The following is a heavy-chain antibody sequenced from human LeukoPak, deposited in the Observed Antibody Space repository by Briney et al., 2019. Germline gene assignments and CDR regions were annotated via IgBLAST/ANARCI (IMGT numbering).Heavy chain of an antibody. J-gene: IGHJ5*02. CDR2: IRYDGSNK. D-gene: IGHD2-2*01. CDR1: GFTFNSYG. V-gene: IGHV3-30*02. CDR3: AKDPDPVVPPAMRWFDP. Sequence: GSLRLSCAASGFTFNSYGMHWVRQAPGKGLEWVAFIRYDGSNKYYADSVKGRFTISRDNSKNTLYLQMNSLRAEDTAVYYCAKDPDPVVPPAMRWFDPWGQGTLVTVSS.